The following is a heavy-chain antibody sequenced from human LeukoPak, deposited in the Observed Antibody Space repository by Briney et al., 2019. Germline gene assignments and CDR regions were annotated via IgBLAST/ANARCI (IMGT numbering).Heavy chain of an antibody. D-gene: IGHD4-17*01. CDR1: GYTFTSYG. CDR3: ARDHGDYVEYWFDP. V-gene: IGHV1-18*01. Sequence: ASVKVSCKASGYTFTSYGISWVRQAPGQGPEWMGWISAYNGNTNYAQKLQGRVTMTTDTSTSTAYMELRSLRSDDTAVYYCARDHGDYVEYWFDPWGQGTLVTVSS. CDR2: ISAYNGNT. J-gene: IGHJ5*02.